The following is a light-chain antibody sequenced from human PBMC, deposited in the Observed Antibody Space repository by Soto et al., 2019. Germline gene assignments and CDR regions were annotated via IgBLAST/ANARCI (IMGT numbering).Light chain of an antibody. CDR3: QHYDSSPYT. Sequence: EIVLTQSPGTLSLSPGERATLSCRASQSVSSNYLAWYQQKPGQAPRVLIFGASRRATGIPDRFSGSGSGTDFTLTISRLEPEDFAVYYCQHYDSSPYTFGQGTKLEIK. V-gene: IGKV3-20*01. CDR1: QSVSSNY. CDR2: GAS. J-gene: IGKJ2*01.